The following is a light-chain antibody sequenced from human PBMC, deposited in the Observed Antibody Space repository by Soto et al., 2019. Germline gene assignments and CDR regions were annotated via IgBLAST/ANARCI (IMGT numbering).Light chain of an antibody. CDR3: QQYTNWPLT. V-gene: IGKV3-15*01. CDR1: QSVSSN. J-gene: IGKJ4*01. Sequence: EIVMTQSPATLSVSPGEGATLSCRASQSVSSNLAWYQQKPGQAPRLLIYGASTRATGIAARFSASGSGTEFTLTVSSLQSEDFAVYYWQQYTNWPLTFGGGTKVEIK. CDR2: GAS.